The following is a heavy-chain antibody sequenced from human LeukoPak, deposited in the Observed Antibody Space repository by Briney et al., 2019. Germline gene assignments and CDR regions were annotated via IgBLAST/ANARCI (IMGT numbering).Heavy chain of an antibody. CDR2: IYHSWST. CDR3: ARRGVEHTLAY. J-gene: IGHJ4*02. Sequence: PSGTLSLTCAVSGGSLSICNWWSWVRQPPGKGLEGIGEIYHSWSTNHTPSLKRRDTLSVDTSKNKFSLNLSDVTAADTAVYYCARRGVEHTLAYWGERAMVTVAS. V-gene: IGHV4-4*02. D-gene: IGHD1/OR15-1a*01. CDR1: GGSLSICNW.